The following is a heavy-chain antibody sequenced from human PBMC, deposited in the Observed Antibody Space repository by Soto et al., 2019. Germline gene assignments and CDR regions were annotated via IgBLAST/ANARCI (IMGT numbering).Heavy chain of an antibody. Sequence: EVHLVESGGGLVQPGGSLRLSCAASGFTFSNYAMNWVRQAPGKGLEWVSYISSGTPNIYYADSVKGRFTITRDNAKNSLHLQMDSLRDEDTAVYYCAREVTGARFEYWGQGILVTVSS. V-gene: IGHV3-48*02. D-gene: IGHD3-10*01. CDR1: GFTFSNYA. CDR3: AREVTGARFEY. CDR2: ISSGTPNI. J-gene: IGHJ4*02.